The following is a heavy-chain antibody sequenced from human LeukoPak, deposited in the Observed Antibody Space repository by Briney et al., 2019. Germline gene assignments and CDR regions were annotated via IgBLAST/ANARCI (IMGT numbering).Heavy chain of an antibody. CDR2: INYSGST. CDR1: GGSISSSGYY. V-gene: IGHV4-39*01. D-gene: IGHD5-24*01. Sequence: SETLSLTCTASGGSISSSGYYWGWIRQPPGKGLEWIASINYSGSTYYNPSLKSRVTISEDRSKNQFSLKLSSVTAADTAVYYCARLRDGRWLLEYWGQGTLVTVSS. J-gene: IGHJ4*02. CDR3: ARLRDGRWLLEY.